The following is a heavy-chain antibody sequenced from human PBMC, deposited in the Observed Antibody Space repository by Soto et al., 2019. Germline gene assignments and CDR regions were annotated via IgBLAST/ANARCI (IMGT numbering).Heavy chain of an antibody. CDR1: GYTFTSYG. J-gene: IGHJ4*02. CDR3: ARGPQSVEVDGIWY. V-gene: IGHV1-18*04. CDR2: ISGYNGDT. D-gene: IGHD2-2*01. Sequence: QVQLVQSGAEVKKPGASVKVSCKASGYTFTSYGISWVRQAPVQGLEWMGWISGYNGDTNYVQKLQGRVTMTTDTSTSTAYMELRSLRSDDTAVYYCARGPQSVEVDGIWYWGQGTLVTVSS.